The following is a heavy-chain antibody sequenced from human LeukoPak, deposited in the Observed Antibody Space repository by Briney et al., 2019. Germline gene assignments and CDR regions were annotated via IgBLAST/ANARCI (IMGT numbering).Heavy chain of an antibody. Sequence: GGSLRLSCAASGFTFSDYYMSWIRQAPGKGLEWVSYISSSGSTLYYADSVKGRFTISRDNAKNSLYLQMNSLRAEATAVYYCARRDSSGYYLDYWGQGTLVTVSS. CDR1: GFTFSDYY. D-gene: IGHD3-22*01. J-gene: IGHJ4*02. CDR2: ISSSGSTL. CDR3: ARRDSSGYYLDY. V-gene: IGHV3-11*04.